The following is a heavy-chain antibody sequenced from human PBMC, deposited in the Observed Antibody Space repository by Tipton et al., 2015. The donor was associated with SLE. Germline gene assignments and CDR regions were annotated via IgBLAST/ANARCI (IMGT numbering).Heavy chain of an antibody. CDR2: INHSRST. Sequence: TLSLTCTVSGGSISSGGYYWSWIRQPPGKGLEWIGEINHSRSTNYNPSLKSRVTISVDTPKNQFSLKLSSVTAADTAVYYCARGGTTVTAKVGLAYWYFDLWGRGTLVTVSS. J-gene: IGHJ2*01. D-gene: IGHD4-17*01. V-gene: IGHV4-34*01. CDR1: GGSISSGGYY. CDR3: ARGGTTVTAKVGLAYWYFDL.